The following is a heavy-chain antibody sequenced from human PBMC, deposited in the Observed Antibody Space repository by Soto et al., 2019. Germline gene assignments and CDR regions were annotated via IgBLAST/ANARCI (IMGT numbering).Heavy chain of an antibody. CDR1: GGAISSYF. Sequence: PSETLSLTCSVSGGAISSYFWRWIRQPAGKGLEWIGRMYTSGITNYNPSLKSRVIMSVDTSKNQFSLKLSSVTAADTAVYYCARESGSYRLLDYWGPGTLVTVSS. V-gene: IGHV4-4*07. CDR2: MYTSGIT. D-gene: IGHD3-10*01. J-gene: IGHJ4*02. CDR3: ARESGSYRLLDY.